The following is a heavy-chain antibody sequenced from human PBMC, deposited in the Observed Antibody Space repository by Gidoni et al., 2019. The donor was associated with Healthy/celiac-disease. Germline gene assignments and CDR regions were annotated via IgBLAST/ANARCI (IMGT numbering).Heavy chain of an antibody. CDR2: ILYDGSNK. J-gene: IGHJ6*04. V-gene: IGHV3-33*01. D-gene: IGHD2-2*01. Sequence: QVQLVESGGGVVQPGRSLRLSCAASGFTFGSCGMHGVRQVPGKGLEWVAGILYDGSNKYYADSVKGRFTISRDKSKNTLDLEMNSLRAEDTAVYYCARDEVVVVPAAIDVWGKGTTVTVSS. CDR1: GFTFGSCG. CDR3: ARDEVVVVPAAIDV.